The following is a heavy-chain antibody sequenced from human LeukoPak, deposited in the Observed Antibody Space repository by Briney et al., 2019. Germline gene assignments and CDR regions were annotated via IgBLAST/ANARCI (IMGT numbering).Heavy chain of an antibody. CDR3: ACKTTAAVGTFDY. D-gene: IGHD6-13*01. CDR1: GGSISSDNW. CDR2: IHHSGSR. V-gene: IGHV4-4*02. J-gene: IGHJ4*02. Sequence: PSGTLSLTCAVSGGSISSDNWWSWVRQPPGKGLEWIGEIHHSGSRNYNPSLKSRVIISVDKSKNQFSLKLSSVTVADTALYYCACKTTAAVGTFDYWGQGTLVTVSS.